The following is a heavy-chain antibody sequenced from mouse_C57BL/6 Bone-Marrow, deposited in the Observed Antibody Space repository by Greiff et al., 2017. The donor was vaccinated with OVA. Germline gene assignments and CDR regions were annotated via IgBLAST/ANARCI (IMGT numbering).Heavy chain of an antibody. CDR2: FNPSNGGT. CDR1: GYTFTSYW. Sequence: QVQLQQPGTELVKPGASVKLSCKASGYTFTSYWMHWVKQRPGQGLEWIGNFNPSNGGTNYNEKFKSKATLTVDTSSSTAYMQLSSLTSEDSAVYYCAGGLAHCYFDVWGTGTTVTVSS. V-gene: IGHV1-53*01. J-gene: IGHJ1*03. CDR3: AGGLAHCYFDV. D-gene: IGHD3-3*01.